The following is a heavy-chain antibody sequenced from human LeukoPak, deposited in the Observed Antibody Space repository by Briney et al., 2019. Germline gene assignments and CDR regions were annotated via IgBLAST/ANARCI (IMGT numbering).Heavy chain of an antibody. Sequence: SETLSLTCAVYGGSFSGYYWSWIRQPPGKGLEWIGEINHSGSTNYNPSLKSRVTISVDTSKNQFSLKLSSVTAADTAVYYCAREVFTAAAGTGWFDPWGQGTLVTVSS. CDR1: GGSFSGYY. V-gene: IGHV4-34*01. D-gene: IGHD6-13*01. CDR2: INHSGST. J-gene: IGHJ5*02. CDR3: AREVFTAAAGTGWFDP.